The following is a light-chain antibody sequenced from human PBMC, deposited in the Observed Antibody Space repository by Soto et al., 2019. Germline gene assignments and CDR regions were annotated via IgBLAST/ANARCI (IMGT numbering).Light chain of an antibody. CDR2: EVS. V-gene: IGLV2-18*02. CDR3: TSYTRSDTLL. CDR1: SSDVGSYNR. Sequence: QSVLTQPPSVSGSPGQSVTISCTGTSSDVGSYNRVSWYQQPPGTAPKLMIYEVSNRPSGVPDRFSGSKSGNTASLTISGLQAEDEADYYCTSYTRSDTLLFGGGTQLTVL. J-gene: IGLJ2*01.